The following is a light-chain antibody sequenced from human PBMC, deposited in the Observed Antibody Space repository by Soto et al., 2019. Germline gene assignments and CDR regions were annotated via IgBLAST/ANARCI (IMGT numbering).Light chain of an antibody. CDR2: GAS. Sequence: RVMTQSPATLSLSPGERATLSCRASQSVSTNVAWYQQKPGQAPRLLIYGASTRATDIPARFSGSGSGTDFTLTISSLQSEDFAVYYGQQYKNWPPWTFGQGSKVEVK. CDR3: QQYKNWPPWT. V-gene: IGKV3-15*01. CDR1: QSVSTN. J-gene: IGKJ1*01.